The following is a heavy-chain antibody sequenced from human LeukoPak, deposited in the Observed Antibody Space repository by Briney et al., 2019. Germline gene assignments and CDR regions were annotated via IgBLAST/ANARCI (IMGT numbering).Heavy chain of an antibody. V-gene: IGHV1-8*03. CDR2: MNPNSGDT. CDR1: GYTFTSLD. CDR3: ARDYGSGSQNWFDP. J-gene: IGHJ5*02. Sequence: GASVKVSCKASGYTFTSLDINWVRQATGQGLEWMGWMNPNSGDTAYAQNFQGRVTISRTTSQSTAYMELSSLRSEDTAVYYCARDYGSGSQNWFDPWGQGTLVTVSS. D-gene: IGHD3-10*01.